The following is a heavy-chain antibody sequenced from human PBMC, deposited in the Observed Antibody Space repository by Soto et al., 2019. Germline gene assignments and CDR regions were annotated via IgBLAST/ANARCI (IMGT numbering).Heavy chain of an antibody. J-gene: IGHJ4*02. CDR1: GDSISSRFR. D-gene: IGHD4-17*01. CDR2: IYPTEST. Sequence: QVLLQESGPGLVKPSGTLSLTCAVSGDSISSRFRWSWVRQPPGKGLERIGEIYPTESTVYNPSLKSRVTISVYKSKNQFSLNLDSVTAADTAVYYCARYDFGTFDYWGRGILVTVSS. CDR3: ARYDFGTFDY. V-gene: IGHV4-4*02.